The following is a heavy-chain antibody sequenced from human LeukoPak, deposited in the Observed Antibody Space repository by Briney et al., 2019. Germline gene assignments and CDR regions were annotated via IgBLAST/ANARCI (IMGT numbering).Heavy chain of an antibody. CDR2: IKQDGSEK. Sequence: GGSLRLSCAASGFTFSSYWMSWVRQAPGKGLEWVANIKQDGSEKYYADSVKGRFTISRDNSKNTLYLQMNSLRAEDTAVYYCAKGGPAYYDFWSGYPDYWDQGTLVTVSS. D-gene: IGHD3-3*01. CDR3: AKGGPAYYDFWSGYPDY. V-gene: IGHV3-7*01. J-gene: IGHJ4*02. CDR1: GFTFSSYW.